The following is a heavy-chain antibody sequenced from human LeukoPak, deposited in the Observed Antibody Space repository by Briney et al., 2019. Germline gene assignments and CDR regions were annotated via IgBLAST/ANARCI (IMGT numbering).Heavy chain of an antibody. J-gene: IGHJ6*02. CDR2: IYPGDSDT. CDR3: ARLRSPVGTTTDYYYYGMDV. V-gene: IGHV5-51*01. D-gene: IGHD1-26*01. CDR1: GYSFTSYW. Sequence: GESLQISCKGSGYSFTSYWIGWVRQMPGKGLEWMGIIYPGDSDTRYSPSFQGQVTISADKSISTAYLQWSSLQASDTAMYYCARLRSPVGTTTDYYYYGMDVWGQGTTVTVSS.